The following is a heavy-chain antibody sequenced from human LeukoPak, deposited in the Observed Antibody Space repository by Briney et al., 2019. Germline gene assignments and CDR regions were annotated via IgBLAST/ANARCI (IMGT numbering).Heavy chain of an antibody. D-gene: IGHD6-19*01. Sequence: PGGSLRLSCAASGFTFSNYWMSWVRQAPGKGLEWVAVISYDGSNKYYADSVEGRFTISRDNSKNTLYLQMNSLRAEDTAVYYCAKALQWLELDYWGQGTLVTVSS. J-gene: IGHJ4*02. V-gene: IGHV3-30*18. CDR2: ISYDGSNK. CDR3: AKALQWLELDY. CDR1: GFTFSNYW.